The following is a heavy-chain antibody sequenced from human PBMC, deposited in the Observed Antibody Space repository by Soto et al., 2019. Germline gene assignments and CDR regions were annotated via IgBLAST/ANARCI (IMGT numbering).Heavy chain of an antibody. V-gene: IGHV3-23*03. CDR2: ILADFNT. CDR1: GFTFSDYT. Sequence: EVQLLESGGGLVQPGGSLTLSCAASGFTFSDYTMTWVRQAPGKVLECISVILADFNTYYAGSVRGRFTISRDNSNNTLYLQMDSLRAEDTAVYYCARRVEGYFDYWGQGALVTVSS. CDR3: ARRVEGYFDY. J-gene: IGHJ4*02.